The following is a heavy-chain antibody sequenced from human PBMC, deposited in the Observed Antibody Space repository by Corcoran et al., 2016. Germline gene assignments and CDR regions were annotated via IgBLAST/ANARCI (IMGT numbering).Heavy chain of an antibody. Sequence: QVQLVESGGGVVQPGRSLRLSCAASGFTFSSYGMHWVRQAPGKGLEWVAVISYDGSNKYYADSVKGRFTISRDNSKNTRYMQMNSLRAEDTAVYYCSKGYRNYDFWSGWDAPTRNFDYWGQGTLVTVSS. CDR1: GFTFSSYG. CDR2: ISYDGSNK. CDR3: SKGYRNYDFWSGWDAPTRNFDY. D-gene: IGHD3-3*01. J-gene: IGHJ4*02. V-gene: IGHV3-30*18.